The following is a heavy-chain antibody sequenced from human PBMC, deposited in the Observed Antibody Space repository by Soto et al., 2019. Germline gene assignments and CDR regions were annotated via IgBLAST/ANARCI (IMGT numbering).Heavy chain of an antibody. J-gene: IGHJ3*01. CDR3: ARSRDQWLVDAFDV. D-gene: IGHD6-19*01. CDR1: GGSFSGYY. CDR2: VNPTGST. V-gene: IGHV4-34*01. Sequence: SETLSLTCAVYGGSFSGYYWSWIRQSPVKGLEWIGEVNPTGSTNYNPSLKSRVIISVDTSKDQFFLNLNSVTAADTALYYCARSRDQWLVDAFDVWGPGTMVTV.